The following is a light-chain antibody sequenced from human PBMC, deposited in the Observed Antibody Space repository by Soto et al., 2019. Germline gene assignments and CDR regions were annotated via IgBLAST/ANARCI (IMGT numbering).Light chain of an antibody. CDR1: QSIYINS. CDR2: AAT. J-gene: IGKJ3*01. CDR3: QQYGDSPFA. Sequence: ESVLTQSAGTLSLSPGERATLSCRASQSIYINSLAWYQHKRGQAPRLLIYAATVRATAVPDRFNGSGSGTDFALTISRLEPEDSAMYCCQQYGDSPFAFGPGTKVDIK. V-gene: IGKV3-20*01.